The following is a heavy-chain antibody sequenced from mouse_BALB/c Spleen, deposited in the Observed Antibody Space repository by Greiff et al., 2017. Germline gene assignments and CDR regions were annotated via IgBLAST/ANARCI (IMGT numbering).Heavy chain of an antibody. CDR3: TRDGGLRLGFAY. J-gene: IGHJ3*01. CDR2: ISSGGCYT. D-gene: IGHD2-4*01. CDR1: GFTFSSYT. Sequence: EVKLVESGGGLVKPGGSLKLSCAASGFTFSSYTMSWVRQTPEKRLEWVATISSGGCYTYYPDSVKGRFTISRDNAKNTLYLQMSSLKSEDTAMYYCTRDGGLRLGFAYWGQGTLVTVSA. V-gene: IGHV5-6-4*01.